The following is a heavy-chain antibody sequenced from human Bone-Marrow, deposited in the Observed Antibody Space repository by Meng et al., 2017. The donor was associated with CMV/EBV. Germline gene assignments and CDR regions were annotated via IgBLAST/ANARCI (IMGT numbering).Heavy chain of an antibody. CDR2: LYSGGSSA. D-gene: IGHD3-10*01. CDR3: AKGGHIDY. J-gene: IGHJ4*02. CDR1: GFTFSSYS. Sequence: GESLKISCAASGFTFSSYSMNWVRQAPGKGLEWVSILYSGGSSAYYADSVKGRFTISRDDSKNSLYLQMNSLRAEDTAIYYCAKGGHIDYCGQGTLVTISS. V-gene: IGHV3-23*03.